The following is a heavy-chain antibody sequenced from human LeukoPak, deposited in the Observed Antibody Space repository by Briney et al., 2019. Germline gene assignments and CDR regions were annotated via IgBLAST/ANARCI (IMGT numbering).Heavy chain of an antibody. CDR2: MNPNSGNT. J-gene: IGHJ5*02. V-gene: IGHV1-8*01. CDR3: ARESDYYGSGSPSFDP. Sequence: ASVKVSCKASGYTFTSYDINWVRQATGQGLEWMGWMNPNSGNTGYAQKFQGRVTMTRNTSISTAYMELSSLRSEDTAVYYCARESDYYGSGSPSFDPWGQGTLVTVSS. CDR1: GYTFTSYD. D-gene: IGHD3-10*01.